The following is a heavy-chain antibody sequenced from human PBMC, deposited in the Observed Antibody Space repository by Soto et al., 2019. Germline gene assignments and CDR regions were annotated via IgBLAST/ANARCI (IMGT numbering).Heavy chain of an antibody. CDR3: EKSRDGYSFYFYYGMDV. J-gene: IGHJ6*02. CDR1: GFNFSNYN. V-gene: IGHV3-30*18. CDR2: ILHDGSNE. D-gene: IGHD4-4*01. Sequence: QVQLEESGGGVVQPVSSLILSCAASGFNFSNYNMHWVRQAPGKGLEWVALILHDGSNEYYADSVKGRFTISRYNSKNTLYLQMKSLRAEDTAVYYCEKSRDGYSFYFYYGMDVWGQGTTVTVSS.